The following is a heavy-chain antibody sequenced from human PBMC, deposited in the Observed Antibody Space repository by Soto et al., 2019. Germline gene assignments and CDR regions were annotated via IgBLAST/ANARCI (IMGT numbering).Heavy chain of an antibody. CDR1: GFTFSSFG. V-gene: IGHV3-33*01. CDR2: IWYDGSKK. J-gene: IGHJ6*02. Sequence: QVQVVESGGGVVQPGRSLRLSYAASGFTFSSFGMHWVRQAPGKGLEWVSLIWYDGSKKSYGDSVKGRFTISRDNSRNTVYLQMSSLRADDTAVYYCARDASYYSLWSGYYPSRNGMDVWGQGTTVTVSS. CDR3: ARDASYYSLWSGYYPSRNGMDV. D-gene: IGHD3-3*01.